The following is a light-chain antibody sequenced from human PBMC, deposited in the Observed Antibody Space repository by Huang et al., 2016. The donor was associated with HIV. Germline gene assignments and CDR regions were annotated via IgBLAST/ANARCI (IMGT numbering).Light chain of an antibody. CDR1: RSISSY. CDR2: AAS. J-gene: IGKJ2*01. V-gene: IGKV1-39*01. Sequence: DIQMTQSPSSLSASVGDRVTITCRASRSISSYLNWYQQKPGKAPKLLIYAASTLQSGVPSRFSGSGSGTDFTLTISSLQTEDFATYYCQQSYSSPGSTTFGQGTKLEIK. CDR3: QQSYSSPGSTT.